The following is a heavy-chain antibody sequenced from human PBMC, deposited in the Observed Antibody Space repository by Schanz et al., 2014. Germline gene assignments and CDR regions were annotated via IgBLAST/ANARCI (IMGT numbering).Heavy chain of an antibody. D-gene: IGHD3-10*01. CDR2: ISVYNGNT. J-gene: IGHJ3*02. CDR1: GYTFTSYG. CDR3: ARAQIATGLAFDI. V-gene: IGHV1-18*01. Sequence: QVQLVQSGAEVKKPGASVKVSCKASGYTFTSYGISWVRQAPGQGLEWMGWISVYNGNTNYAQKFQGRVTMTTDTSTSTALMELRSLRSDDTAVYYCARAQIATGLAFDIWGQGTMVIVSS.